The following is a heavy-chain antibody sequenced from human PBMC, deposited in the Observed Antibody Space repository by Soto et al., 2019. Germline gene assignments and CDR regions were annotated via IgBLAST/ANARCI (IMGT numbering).Heavy chain of an antibody. CDR1: GGSISSYY. Sequence: ETLSLTCTVSGGSISSYYWSRIRQPPGKGLEWIGYIYYSGSTNYNPSLKSRVTISVDTSKNQFSLKLSSVTAADTAVYYCARQEGSSSNFDYWGQGTLVTVSS. J-gene: IGHJ4*02. D-gene: IGHD6-6*01. V-gene: IGHV4-59*08. CDR3: ARQEGSSSNFDY. CDR2: IYYSGST.